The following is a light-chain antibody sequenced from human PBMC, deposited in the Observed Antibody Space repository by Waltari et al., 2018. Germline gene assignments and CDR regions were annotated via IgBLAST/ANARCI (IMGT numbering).Light chain of an antibody. CDR3: QQYYSAPNT. CDR2: WAS. V-gene: IGKV4-1*01. J-gene: IGKJ2*01. CDR1: QSVLHTNNKNY. Sequence: DIVVTQSPDSLAVSLGERATINCQSSQSVLHTNNKNYLAWYQQNPGQPPKLLIYWASTRASGVPGRFSGSGSGTDFTLTISSLQAEDVAVYYCQQYYSAPNTFGQGTKLEI.